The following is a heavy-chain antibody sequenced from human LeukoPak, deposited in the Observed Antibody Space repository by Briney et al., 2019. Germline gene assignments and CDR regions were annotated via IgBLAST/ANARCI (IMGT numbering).Heavy chain of an antibody. CDR1: GYTFSKYG. V-gene: IGHV1-18*01. CDR2: ISAYSGDT. D-gene: IGHD5-18*01. Sequence: GASVKVSCKASGYTFSKYGFSWVRQAPGQGLEWMGWISAYSGDTNFAQKFRDRVTMTTDTSTSTAYMELRSLRSDDTAVYYCAREGGHSYGREFDYWGQGTLVTVSS. CDR3: AREGGHSYGREFDY. J-gene: IGHJ4*02.